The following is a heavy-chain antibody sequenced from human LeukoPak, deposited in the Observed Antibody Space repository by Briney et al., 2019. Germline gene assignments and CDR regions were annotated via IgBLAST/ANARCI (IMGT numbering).Heavy chain of an antibody. V-gene: IGHV3-74*01. CDR2: INSDGTTT. D-gene: IGHD2-2*01. Sequence: PGGSLRLSCAASGFTFSSYWVHWVRQAPGKGLVWVSRINSDGTTTSYADSVKGRFTISRDNAKNTLYLQMNSLRAEDTAVHYCATGYCSGSSCYRAFEYWGQGTLVTVSS. J-gene: IGHJ4*02. CDR3: ATGYCSGSSCYRAFEY. CDR1: GFTFSSYW.